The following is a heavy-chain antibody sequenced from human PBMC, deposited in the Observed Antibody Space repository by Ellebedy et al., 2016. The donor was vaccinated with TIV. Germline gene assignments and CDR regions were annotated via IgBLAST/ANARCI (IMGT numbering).Heavy chain of an antibody. V-gene: IGHV5-51*01. D-gene: IGHD6-19*01. J-gene: IGHJ4*02. CDR1: GFSFTSHW. CDR3: ERGGSIHYYSSSAHADY. Sequence: GESLKISCKGSGFSFTSHWIGWVRQMPGKGLEWMGIIYVGDSYTKYSPSFQGQVTISADKSISTAYLQWSSLKASDTAMDYCERGGSIHYYSSSAHADYWGQGTLVTVSS. CDR2: IYVGDSYT.